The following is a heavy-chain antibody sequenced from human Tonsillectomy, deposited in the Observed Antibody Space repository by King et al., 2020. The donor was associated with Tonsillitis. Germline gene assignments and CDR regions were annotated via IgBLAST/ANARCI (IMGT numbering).Heavy chain of an antibody. Sequence: VQLVESGGGLVQPGGSLRLSCAASGFTFSNYAMSWVRQAPGKGLEWVSAISGSGGSTNYADSVKGRFTISRDNSKNTLYLQVNSLRAEDTAGYYCAKEYYDMLTGYYARPFYYWGQGTLVTVTS. CDR1: GFTFSNYA. CDR2: ISGSGGST. V-gene: IGHV3-23*04. CDR3: AKEYYDMLTGYYARPFYY. D-gene: IGHD3-9*01. J-gene: IGHJ4*02.